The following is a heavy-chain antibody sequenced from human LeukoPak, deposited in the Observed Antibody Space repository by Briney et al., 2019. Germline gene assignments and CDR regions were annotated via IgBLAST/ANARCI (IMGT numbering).Heavy chain of an antibody. J-gene: IGHJ4*02. CDR1: GFTVSSNS. V-gene: IGHV3-66*03. Sequence: GGSLRLSCTVSGFTVSSNSMSWVRQAPGKGLEWVSFIYSDNTHYSDSVKGRFTISRDDSKNTLYLQMNSLRAEDTAVYYCAKLTLYGGNSGPFSFSYWGQGTLVTVSS. CDR2: IYSDNT. CDR3: AKLTLYGGNSGPFSFSY. D-gene: IGHD4-23*01.